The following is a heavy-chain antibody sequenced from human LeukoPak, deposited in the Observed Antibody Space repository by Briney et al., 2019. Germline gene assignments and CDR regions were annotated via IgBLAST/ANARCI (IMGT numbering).Heavy chain of an antibody. CDR2: INLKSGGT. Sequence: GASVKVSCKASGYTFTGYSIHWVRQAPGQGLEWMGWINLKSGGTNYAQKFQARDTMTRETSISTAYMELSRLRSDDTAVYYCAREDSTGYSSLDYWGQGTLVTVSS. J-gene: IGHJ4*02. D-gene: IGHD3-22*01. V-gene: IGHV1-2*02. CDR3: AREDSTGYSSLDY. CDR1: GYTFTGYS.